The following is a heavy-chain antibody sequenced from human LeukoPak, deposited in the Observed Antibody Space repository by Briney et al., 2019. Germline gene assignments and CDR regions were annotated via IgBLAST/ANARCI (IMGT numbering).Heavy chain of an antibody. D-gene: IGHD3-16*01. CDR1: GGSISSRSYY. V-gene: IGHV4-39*01. CDR2: ISDSGNT. J-gene: IGHJ4*02. CDR3: ARGEKVPDYFDY. Sequence: SETLSLTCTVSGGSISSRSYYWGWIRQPPGKGLEWIGKISDSGNTYYSPSLRSRVTISIDMSKNQFSLKLSSVTATDTAVYYCARGEKVPDYFDYWGQGTLVTVSS.